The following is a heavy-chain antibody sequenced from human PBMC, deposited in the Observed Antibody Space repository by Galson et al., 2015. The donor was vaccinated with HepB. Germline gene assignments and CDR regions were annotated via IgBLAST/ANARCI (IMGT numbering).Heavy chain of an antibody. V-gene: IGHV3-23*01. CDR1: GFTFSSHV. CDR3: ARSRPDSGGSPFWDC. CDR2: INIGGAGT. D-gene: IGHD4-23*01. J-gene: IGHJ4*02. Sequence: SLRLSCAASGFTFSSHVMNWVRQAPGKGLEWVSTINIGGAGTYTADSVRGRFSISRDNSKNTLYLQLNSLRADDTAVYYCARSRPDSGGSPFWDCWGQGTLVTVSS.